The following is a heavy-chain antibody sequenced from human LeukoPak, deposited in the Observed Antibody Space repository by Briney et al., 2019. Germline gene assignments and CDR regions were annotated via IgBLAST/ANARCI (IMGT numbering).Heavy chain of an antibody. CDR2: IYHSGST. Sequence: PSETLSLTCAVYGGSFSGYYWSWIRQPPGKGLEWIGYIYHSGSTYYNPSLKSRVTISVDRSKNQFSLKLSSVTAADTAVYYCARENDYGDSDYWGQGTLVTVSS. J-gene: IGHJ4*02. D-gene: IGHD4-17*01. V-gene: IGHV4-34*01. CDR3: ARENDYGDSDY. CDR1: GGSFSGYY.